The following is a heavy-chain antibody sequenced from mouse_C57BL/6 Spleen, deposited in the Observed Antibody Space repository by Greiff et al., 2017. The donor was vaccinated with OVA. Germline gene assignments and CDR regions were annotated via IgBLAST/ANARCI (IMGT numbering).Heavy chain of an antibody. J-gene: IGHJ4*01. D-gene: IGHD1-1*01. CDR3: ARASYGSSPHYYAMDY. Sequence: EVKLVESGGGLVKPGGSLKLSCAASGFTFSSYAMSWVRQTPEKRLEWVATISDGGSYTYYPDNVKGRFTSSRDNAKNNLYLQMSHLKSEDTAMYYCARASYGSSPHYYAMDYWGQGTSVTVSS. CDR2: ISDGGSYT. V-gene: IGHV5-4*03. CDR1: GFTFSSYA.